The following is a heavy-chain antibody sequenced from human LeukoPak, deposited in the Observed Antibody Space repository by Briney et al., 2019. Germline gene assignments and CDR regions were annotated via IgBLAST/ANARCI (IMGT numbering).Heavy chain of an antibody. CDR3: ARGTVTMDY. V-gene: IGHV4-59*01. Sequence: SETLSLTCTVSNGPINTYQWSWIRQPPGKGLEWIGNIHYSGSANYNPSLKSRVIISVDTSKNQFSLNLISVTAADTAVYYCARGTVTMDYWGRGTLVTVSS. D-gene: IGHD4-17*01. CDR1: NGPINTYQ. CDR2: IHYSGSA. J-gene: IGHJ4*02.